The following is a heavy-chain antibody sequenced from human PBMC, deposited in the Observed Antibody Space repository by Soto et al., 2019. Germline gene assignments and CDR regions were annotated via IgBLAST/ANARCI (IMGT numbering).Heavy chain of an antibody. Sequence: QVQLVESGGGVVQPGRSLRLSCAASGFTFSSYGMHWVRQAPGKGLEWVAVISYDGSNKDYADSVKGRFTISRDNSKNTLYLQMNSLRSEDTAVYYCAKGPAAADYYFDYWGQGTLVTVSS. V-gene: IGHV3-30*18. CDR2: ISYDGSNK. CDR1: GFTFSSYG. CDR3: AKGPAAADYYFDY. J-gene: IGHJ4*02. D-gene: IGHD6-13*01.